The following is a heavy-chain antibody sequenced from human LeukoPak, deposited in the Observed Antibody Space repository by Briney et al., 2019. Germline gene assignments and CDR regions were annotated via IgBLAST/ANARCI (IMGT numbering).Heavy chain of an antibody. J-gene: IGHJ4*02. CDR1: GFTFSSYS. CDR3: ARGHTAVTRHFDF. CDR2: ISSSSNYI. V-gene: IGHV3-21*01. Sequence: GGSLRLSCAASGFTFSSYSMNWVRQAPGKGLEWVSSISSSSNYIYYADSVKGRFTTSRDDAKNLLYLDMNSLRAEDTAVYYCARGHTAVTRHFDFWGQGTLVTVSS. D-gene: IGHD4-17*01.